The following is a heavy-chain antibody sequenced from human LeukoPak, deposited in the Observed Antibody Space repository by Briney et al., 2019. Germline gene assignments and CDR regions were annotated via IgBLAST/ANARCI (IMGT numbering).Heavy chain of an antibody. D-gene: IGHD4-17*01. J-gene: IGHJ4*02. CDR3: AKDFGDRFYYFDS. Sequence: GGSLRLSCAASGFMFRNYAMDWVRQAPGKGLEWVSAIIASGGTTYYADSVKGRFTISRDNSKNTLFLQMNSLRAEDTAVYYCAKDFGDRFYYFDSGAREPWSPSPQ. CDR2: IIASGGTT. V-gene: IGHV3-23*01. CDR1: GFMFRNYA.